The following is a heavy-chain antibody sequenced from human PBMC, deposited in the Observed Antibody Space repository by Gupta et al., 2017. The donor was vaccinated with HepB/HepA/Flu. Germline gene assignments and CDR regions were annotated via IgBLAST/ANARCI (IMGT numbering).Heavy chain of an antibody. D-gene: IGHD2-15*01. J-gene: IGHJ5*02. CDR2: ISSSSSYI. Sequence: TFSSYSMNWVRQAPGKGPEWVSAISSSSSYIYYADSVNGRFTISRDNANNSLYLQMNSLRAEDTAVYYCARDRSTVHWFDPWGQGTLVTVSS. CDR1: TFSSYS. CDR3: ARDRSTVHWFDP. V-gene: IGHV3-21*01.